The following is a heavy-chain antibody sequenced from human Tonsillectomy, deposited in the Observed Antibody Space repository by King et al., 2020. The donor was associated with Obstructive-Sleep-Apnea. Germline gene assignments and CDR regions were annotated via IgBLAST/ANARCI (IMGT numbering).Heavy chain of an antibody. V-gene: IGHV3-23*04. CDR3: AKERQQLLDY. J-gene: IGHJ4*02. Sequence: VQLVESGGTLVQPGGSLRLSCAASGFTFSSYAMSWVRQAPGKGLGWVSGISSSGGSTYCADSVKGRFTLSRDNSKTTLYLQLNSLRAEDTAVYYCAKERQQLLDYWGQGTLVTVSS. CDR1: GFTFSSYA. CDR2: ISSSGGST. D-gene: IGHD6-13*01.